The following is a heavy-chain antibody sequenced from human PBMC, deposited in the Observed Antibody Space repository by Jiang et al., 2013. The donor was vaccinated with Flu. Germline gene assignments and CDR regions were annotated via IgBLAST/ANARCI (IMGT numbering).Heavy chain of an antibody. V-gene: IGHV5-51*01. D-gene: IGHD2-2*01. J-gene: IGHJ3*01. CDR2: IYLGDSDT. CDR3: ALDQYSSTSHDALDV. CDR1: GHRFTDFW. Sequence: VQLVESGADVKKPGESLKISCKASGHRFTDFWIAWVRQMPGRGLEWMGVIYLGDSDTRYNPSFQGRVSISADKSITTVYLQWSSLQASDTAIYFCALDQYSSTSHDALDVWGQGDNGH.